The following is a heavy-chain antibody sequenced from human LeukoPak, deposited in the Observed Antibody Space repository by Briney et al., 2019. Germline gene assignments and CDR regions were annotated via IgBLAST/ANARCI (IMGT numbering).Heavy chain of an antibody. CDR2: ISYSGST. V-gene: IGHV4-59*01. CDR3: ARGPHKFDY. J-gene: IGHJ4*02. CDR1: GGXISSYY. Sequence: PSETLSLTCTVSGGXISSYYWSWIRQPPGKGLEWIGYISYSGSTNYNPSLKSRVTISVDTSKHQFSLKLSAVTAADTAVYYCARGPHKFDYWGQGSLVTVSS.